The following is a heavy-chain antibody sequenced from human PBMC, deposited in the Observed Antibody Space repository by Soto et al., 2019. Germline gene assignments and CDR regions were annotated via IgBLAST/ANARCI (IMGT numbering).Heavy chain of an antibody. Sequence: SVKVSCKASGGTFSSYAISWVRQAPGQGLEWMGGIIPIFGTANYAQKFQGRATITADKSTSTAYMELSSLRSEDTAVYYCARSAGYDILTGSYASTYYYYGMDVWGQGTTVTVSS. D-gene: IGHD3-9*01. V-gene: IGHV1-69*06. J-gene: IGHJ6*02. CDR1: GGTFSSYA. CDR2: IIPIFGTA. CDR3: ARSAGYDILTGSYASTYYYYGMDV.